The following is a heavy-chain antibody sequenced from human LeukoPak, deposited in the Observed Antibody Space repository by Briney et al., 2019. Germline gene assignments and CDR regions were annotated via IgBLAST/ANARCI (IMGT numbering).Heavy chain of an antibody. CDR1: GYTLTELS. Sequence: ASVKVSCEVSGYTLTELSMHWVRQAPGKGLEWMGGFDPEDGETIYAQKFQGRVTMTEDTSTDTAYMELSSLRTEDTAVYYCATLITTYYDFWSGYYRFGIDYWGQGTLVTVSS. CDR2: FDPEDGET. CDR3: ATLITTYYDFWSGYYRFGIDY. D-gene: IGHD3-3*01. J-gene: IGHJ4*02. V-gene: IGHV1-24*01.